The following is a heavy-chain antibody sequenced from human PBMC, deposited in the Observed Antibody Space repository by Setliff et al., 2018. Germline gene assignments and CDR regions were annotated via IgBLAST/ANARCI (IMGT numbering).Heavy chain of an antibody. V-gene: IGHV4-39*07. CDR2: IYYSGST. Sequence: PSETLSLTCTVSGGSISSSSYYWGWIRQPPGKGLEWIGSIYYSGSTYYNPSLKSRVTISVDTSKNQFSLKLSAVTAADTAVYYCARVSSGSYYYFQHWGQGTLVTVSS. CDR1: GGSISSSSYY. D-gene: IGHD1-26*01. CDR3: ARVSSGSYYYFQH. J-gene: IGHJ1*01.